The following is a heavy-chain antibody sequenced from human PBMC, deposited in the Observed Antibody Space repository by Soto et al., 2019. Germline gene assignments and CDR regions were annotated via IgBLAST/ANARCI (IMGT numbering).Heavy chain of an antibody. CDR3: GRDSGTFDWHYFES. D-gene: IGHD3-9*01. V-gene: IGHV3-30*03. CDR1: RFTFSAHG. J-gene: IGHJ4*02. Sequence: GGSLRLSCAASRFTFSAHGMHWVRQAPGKGLEWVAGISYDGSNKYYADSMKGRFTISRDNSKSTLYLQMNSLRAEDTAVYYCGRDSGTFDWHYFESWGQGTPVTVSS. CDR2: ISYDGSNK.